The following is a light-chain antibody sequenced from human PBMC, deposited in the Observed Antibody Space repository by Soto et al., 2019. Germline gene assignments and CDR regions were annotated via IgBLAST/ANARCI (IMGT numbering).Light chain of an antibody. Sequence: DIQMTQSPSTLSASVGDRVPITCRASPSISGWLAWYHQKPGKAPKLLIYDASSFESGVPSXFSGSGSGTEFTLTISSLQPDDFATYYCQQYNVFGTFGQGTKVDIK. J-gene: IGKJ1*01. CDR3: QQYNVFGT. V-gene: IGKV1-5*01. CDR1: PSISGW. CDR2: DAS.